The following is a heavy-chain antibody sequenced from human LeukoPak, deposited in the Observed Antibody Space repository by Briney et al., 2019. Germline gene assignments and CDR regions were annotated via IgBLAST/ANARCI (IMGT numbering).Heavy chain of an antibody. Sequence: SQTLSLTCTVSGGSISSGGYYWSWIRQPPGKGLEWIGYIYHSGSTYYNPSLKSRVTISVDTSKNQFSLKLSSVTAADTAVYYCARTRPLPYYFDYWGQGTLVTVSS. CDR2: IYHSGST. CDR3: ARTRPLPYYFDY. V-gene: IGHV4-30-2*02. CDR1: GGSISSGGYY. D-gene: IGHD1-7*01. J-gene: IGHJ4*02.